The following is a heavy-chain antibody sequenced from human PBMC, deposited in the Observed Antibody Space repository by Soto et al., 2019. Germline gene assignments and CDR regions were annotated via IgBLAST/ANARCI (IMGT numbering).Heavy chain of an antibody. J-gene: IGHJ4*02. V-gene: IGHV3-23*01. CDR3: AKEAPYCSSTSCYVDY. Sequence: GGSLRLSCAASGFTFSSYAMSWVRQAPGKGLEWVSAISGSGGSTYYADSVKGRFTISRDNSKNTLYLQMNSLRAEDTAVYYCAKEAPYCSSTSCYVDYWGQGTLVTVSS. CDR2: ISGSGGST. CDR1: GFTFSSYA. D-gene: IGHD2-2*01.